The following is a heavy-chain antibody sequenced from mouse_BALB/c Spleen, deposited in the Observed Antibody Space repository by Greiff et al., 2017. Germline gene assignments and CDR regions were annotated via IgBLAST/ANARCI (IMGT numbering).Heavy chain of an antibody. V-gene: IGHV10-1*02. D-gene: IGHD1-1*01. Sequence: EVQLQESGGGLVQPKGSLKLSCAASGFTFNTYAMNWVRQAPGKGLEWVARIRSKSNNYATYYADSVKDRFTISRDDSQSMLYLQMNNLKTEDTAMYYCVRHDGDFDVWGAGTTVTVSS. CDR3: VRHDGDFDV. CDR1: GFTFNTYA. J-gene: IGHJ1*01. CDR2: IRSKSNNYAT.